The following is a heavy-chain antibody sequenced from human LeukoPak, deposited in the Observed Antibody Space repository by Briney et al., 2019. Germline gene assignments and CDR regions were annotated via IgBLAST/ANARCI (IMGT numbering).Heavy chain of an antibody. V-gene: IGHV4-59*01. D-gene: IGHD2-8*01. CDR1: GGSFSGYY. Sequence: SETLSLTCAVYGGSFSGYYWSWIRQPPGKGLEWIGYIYYSGSTNYNPSLKSRVTISVDTSKNQFSLKLSSVTAADTAVYYCARIGYCTNGVCSDYFDYWGQGTLVTVSS. J-gene: IGHJ4*02. CDR3: ARIGYCTNGVCSDYFDY. CDR2: IYYSGST.